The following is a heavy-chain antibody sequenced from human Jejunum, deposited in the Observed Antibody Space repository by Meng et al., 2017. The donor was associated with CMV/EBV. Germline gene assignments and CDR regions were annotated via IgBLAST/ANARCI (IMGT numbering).Heavy chain of an antibody. CDR2: MNPSGVT. Sequence: QVQLQQWGAGLLRPSEPLSLTCAVYGGSVSGHYWSWIRQTPGKGLEWIGEMNPSGVTIYNPSLKGRVTISVDTSKNQFSLKLTSVTAADTALYYCARELGYCSGGNCYGGTFDYWGQGTLVTVSS. V-gene: IGHV4-34*02. D-gene: IGHD2-15*01. CDR1: GGSVSGHY. J-gene: IGHJ4*02. CDR3: ARELGYCSGGNCYGGTFDY.